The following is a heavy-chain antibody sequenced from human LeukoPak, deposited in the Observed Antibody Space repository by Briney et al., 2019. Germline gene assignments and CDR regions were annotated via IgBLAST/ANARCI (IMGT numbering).Heavy chain of an antibody. J-gene: IGHJ4*02. D-gene: IGHD1/OR15-1a*01. CDR3: ARDVNSLFDY. CDR2: ISYDGSNK. V-gene: IGHV3-30-3*01. Sequence: GGSLRLSCAASGFTFSSYAMHWVRQAPGKGLEWVAVISYDGSNKYYADSVKGRFTISRDNSKNTLYLQMNILRAEDTAVYYCARDVNSLFDYWGQGTLVTVSS. CDR1: GFTFSSYA.